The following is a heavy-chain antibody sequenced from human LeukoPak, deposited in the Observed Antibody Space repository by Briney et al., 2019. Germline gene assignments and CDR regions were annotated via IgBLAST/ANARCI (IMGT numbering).Heavy chain of an antibody. Sequence: GGSLRLSCAASGFTFSDYYMRWTRRAPGKGLEWVPYISNSGTTIFYPHSLKHRYTISRDNAKNSLYLQMNSLRAQDTAVYYCAREAWGMDVWGQGTTVTVSS. V-gene: IGHV3-11*01. J-gene: IGHJ6*02. CDR3: AREAWGMDV. CDR1: GFTFSDYY. CDR2: ISNSGTTI.